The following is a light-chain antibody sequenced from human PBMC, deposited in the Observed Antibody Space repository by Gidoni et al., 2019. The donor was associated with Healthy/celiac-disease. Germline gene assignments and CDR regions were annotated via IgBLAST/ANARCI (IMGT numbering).Light chain of an antibody. J-gene: IGLJ3*02. CDR2: DVS. V-gene: IGLV2-14*01. CDR1: SSDVGGYNY. Sequence: QSALTQPASVSGSPGQSITISCTGTSSDVGGYNYVSWYQPHPGKAPKLMICDVSNRPSGVSNRFSGSKSGNTASLTLSGLHAEDEADYYCSSYTSSSTPWVFGGGTKLTVL. CDR3: SSYTSSSTPWV.